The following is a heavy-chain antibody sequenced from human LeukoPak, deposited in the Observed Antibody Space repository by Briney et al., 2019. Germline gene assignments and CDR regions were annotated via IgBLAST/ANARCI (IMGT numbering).Heavy chain of an antibody. CDR3: ARDGGLHTNFDY. V-gene: IGHV3-7*01. D-gene: IGHD2-15*01. Sequence: GRSLRLSCAASGFTFRNYWTGWVRQAPGKGLEWVANTKPDGTAEYYADSVRGRFTTSRDNANNFLYLQMNSLRGEHTAVYYCARDGGLHTNFDYWGQGTLVTVSS. J-gene: IGHJ4*02. CDR2: TKPDGTAE. CDR1: GFTFRNYW.